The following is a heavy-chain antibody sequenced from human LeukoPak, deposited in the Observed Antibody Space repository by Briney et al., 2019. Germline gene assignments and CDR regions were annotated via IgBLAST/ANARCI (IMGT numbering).Heavy chain of an antibody. J-gene: IGHJ5*02. CDR2: INSDGSST. CDR3: ARDAPYYDSSGYSPTNNWFDP. V-gene: IGHV3-74*01. Sequence: QPGGSRRLSFAASGFTFSSYWMHWVRQAPGKGRVWFSRINSDGSSTIYADSVKGRFTISRDNAKNTLYLQMNSLRAEDTAVYYCARDAPYYDSSGYSPTNNWFDPWGQGTLVTVSS. D-gene: IGHD3-22*01. CDR1: GFTFSSYW.